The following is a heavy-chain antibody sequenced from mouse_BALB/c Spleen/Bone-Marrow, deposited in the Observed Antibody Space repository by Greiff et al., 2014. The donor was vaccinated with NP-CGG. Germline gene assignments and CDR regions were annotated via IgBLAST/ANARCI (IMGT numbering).Heavy chain of an antibody. CDR3: ARSEYFGSSYDY. Sequence: VQLQQSGPELVKPGASAKMSCKASGYTFTSYVMHWMKQKPGQGLEWIGYINPYNDGTKYNETFKGKATLTSDKSSSTAYMDLSSLTSEDSAVYFCARSEYFGSSYDYWGQGATLTVSS. J-gene: IGHJ2*01. CDR2: INPYNDGT. D-gene: IGHD1-1*01. CDR1: GYTFTSYV. V-gene: IGHV1-14*01.